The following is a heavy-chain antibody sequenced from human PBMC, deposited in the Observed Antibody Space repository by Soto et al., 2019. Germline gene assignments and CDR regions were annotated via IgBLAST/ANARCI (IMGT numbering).Heavy chain of an antibody. CDR2: IFYLGSS. Sequence: LSLTCTVSGDSIISSDFYWGWVRQPPGKGLEWIGSIFYLGSSYYNPSLKSRVTMSVDTSKNQFSLRLRSVTAADTALYFCARHSLALRKNNWFDPWGQGIMVTVS. CDR3: ARHSLALRKNNWFDP. CDR1: GDSIISSDFY. V-gene: IGHV4-39*01. J-gene: IGHJ5*02. D-gene: IGHD3-3*02.